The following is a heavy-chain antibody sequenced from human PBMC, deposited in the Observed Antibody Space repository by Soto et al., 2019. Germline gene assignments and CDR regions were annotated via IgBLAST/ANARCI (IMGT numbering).Heavy chain of an antibody. D-gene: IGHD3-9*01. CDR3: AKVDYDILTGNVGFDP. CDR1: GFTFSSYA. V-gene: IGHV3-23*01. J-gene: IGHJ5*02. CDR2: ISGSGGST. Sequence: GGSLRLSCAASGFTFSSYAMSWVRQAPGKGLEWVSAISGSGGSTYYADSVKGRFTISRDNSKNTLYLQMNSLRAEDTAVYYCAKVDYDILTGNVGFDPWGQGTLVTVSS.